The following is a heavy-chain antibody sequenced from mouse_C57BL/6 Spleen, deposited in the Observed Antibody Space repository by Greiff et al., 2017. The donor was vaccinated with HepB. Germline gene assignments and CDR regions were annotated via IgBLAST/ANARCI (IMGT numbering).Heavy chain of an antibody. Sequence: QVQLQQSGAELVKPGASVKLSCKASGYTFTSYWMHWVKQRPGQGLEWIGMIHPNSGSTNYNEKFKSKATLTVDKSSSTAYMQLSSLTSEDSAVYYCARRPLHSNYDFDYWGQGTTLTVSS. J-gene: IGHJ2*01. CDR2: IHPNSGST. D-gene: IGHD2-5*01. CDR1: GYTFTSYW. CDR3: ARRPLHSNYDFDY. V-gene: IGHV1-64*01.